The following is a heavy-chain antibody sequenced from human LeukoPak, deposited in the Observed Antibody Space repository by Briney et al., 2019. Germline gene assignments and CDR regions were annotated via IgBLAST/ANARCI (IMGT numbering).Heavy chain of an antibody. V-gene: IGHV1-2*02. J-gene: IGHJ5*02. D-gene: IGHD2-2*02. CDR2: INPNSGGT. Sequence: SSVKVSCKASGGTFSSYAISWVRQAPGQGLEWMGWINPNSGGTNYAQKFQGRVTMTRDTSISTAYMELSRLRSDDTAVYYCARGLDCSSTSCYISEWFDPWGQGTLVTVSS. CDR1: GGTFSSYA. CDR3: ARGLDCSSTSCYISEWFDP.